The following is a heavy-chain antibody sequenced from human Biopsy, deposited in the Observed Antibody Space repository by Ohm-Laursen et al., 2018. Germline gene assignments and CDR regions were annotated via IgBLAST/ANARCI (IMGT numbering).Heavy chain of an antibody. V-gene: IGHV1-2*02. D-gene: IGHD2-8*01. CDR3: VRDHGVTFSVVIVRGDAFDV. J-gene: IGHJ3*01. CDR2: IHVKSGAT. Sequence: GASVKVSCKASGYTFTDYYLHWVRQDPGQGLEWMGWIHVKSGATNYAEKFQGRVTMTGDTSLRTTYMELRSLSPDDTAVYYCVRDHGVTFSVVIVRGDAFDVWGQGTKVTVSS. CDR1: GYTFTDYY.